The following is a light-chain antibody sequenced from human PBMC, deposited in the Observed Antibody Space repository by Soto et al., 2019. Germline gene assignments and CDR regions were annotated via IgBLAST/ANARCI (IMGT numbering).Light chain of an antibody. CDR3: SSYTSTSIRV. CDR1: SSDVGGYNY. V-gene: IGLV2-14*01. J-gene: IGLJ1*01. CDR2: EVS. Sequence: QSALTQPASVSGSPGQSITISCTGTSSDVGGYNYVSWYQQHPGKAPKLTIYEVSNRPSGVSNRFSGSKSGNTASLTISGLQAEDEADYYCSSYTSTSIRVFGTGTKVTVL.